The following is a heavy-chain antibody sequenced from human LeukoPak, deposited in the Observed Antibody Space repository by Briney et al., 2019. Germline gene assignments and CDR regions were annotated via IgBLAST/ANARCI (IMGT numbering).Heavy chain of an antibody. Sequence: GESLKISCRASGYNFPNYWIGWGRQVPGKGLEWMGIVYPGDSDSRYSPSFQGQVTISADRSISTAFLQWSSLRASDTAIYYCARGGANTVRYFFDYWGQGTLVTVSS. J-gene: IGHJ4*02. CDR3: ARGGANTVRYFFDY. CDR2: VYPGDSDS. D-gene: IGHD1-26*01. CDR1: GYNFPNYW. V-gene: IGHV5-51*01.